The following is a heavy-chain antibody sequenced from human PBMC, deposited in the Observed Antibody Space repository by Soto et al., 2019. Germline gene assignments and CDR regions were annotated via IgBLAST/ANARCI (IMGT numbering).Heavy chain of an antibody. CDR3: ARLEYSSPKSDY. D-gene: IGHD6-6*01. J-gene: IGHJ4*02. CDR2: IYYSGST. Sequence: SETLSLTCTVSGGSISSSSYYWGWIRQPPGKGLEWIGSIYYSGSTYYNPSLKSRVTISVDTSKNQFSLKLSSVTAADTAVYYCARLEYSSPKSDYWGQGTLVTVSS. CDR1: GGSISSSSYY. V-gene: IGHV4-39*01.